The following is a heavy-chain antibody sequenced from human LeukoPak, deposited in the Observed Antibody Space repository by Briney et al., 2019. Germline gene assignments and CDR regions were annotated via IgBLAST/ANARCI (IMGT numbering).Heavy chain of an antibody. J-gene: IGHJ4*02. Sequence: GGSLRLSCAASGFTFSNYDMHWVRQAPGKGLEWVAVISYDGSNKYYGDSVKGRFTISRDNSNNILYLQMNSLRAEDTAVYYCAKDLRSSSPNWFDYWGQGTLVTVSS. V-gene: IGHV3-30*18. CDR3: AKDLRSSSPNWFDY. CDR1: GFTFSNYD. D-gene: IGHD6-6*01. CDR2: ISYDGSNK.